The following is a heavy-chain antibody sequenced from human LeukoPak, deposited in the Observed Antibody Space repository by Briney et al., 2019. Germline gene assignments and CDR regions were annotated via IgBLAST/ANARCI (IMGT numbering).Heavy chain of an antibody. CDR2: INHSGST. V-gene: IGHV4-34*01. Sequence: PSETLSLTCAVYGGSFSGYYWSWIRQPPGKGLEWIGEINHSGSTNYNPSLKSRVTMSVDTSKNQLSLKLSSVTAVDTAVYYCARGYDFFDPWGQGTLVTVSS. CDR1: GGSFSGYY. CDR3: ARGYDFFDP. J-gene: IGHJ5*02. D-gene: IGHD3-3*01.